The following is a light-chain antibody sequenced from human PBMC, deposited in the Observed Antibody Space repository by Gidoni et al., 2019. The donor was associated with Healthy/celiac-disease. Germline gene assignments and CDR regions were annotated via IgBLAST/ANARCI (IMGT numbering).Light chain of an antibody. CDR2: AAS. CDR3: QQSRT. Sequence: DIQMTQSPSSLSASVGDRVTITGRASQSISSYLNWYQQKPGKAPKLLIYAASSLQSGVPSRFSGSGSGTDFTLTISSLQPEDFSPYYCQQSRTFGQGTKLEIK. J-gene: IGKJ2*02. V-gene: IGKV1-39*01. CDR1: QSISSY.